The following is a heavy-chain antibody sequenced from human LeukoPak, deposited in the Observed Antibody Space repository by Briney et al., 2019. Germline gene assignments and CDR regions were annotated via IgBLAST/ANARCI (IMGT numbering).Heavy chain of an antibody. D-gene: IGHD4-17*01. CDR3: AREDYGDYED. Sequence: GGSLRLSCAASGFTFSNAWMSWVRQAPGKGLEWVANIKQDGSEKYYVDSVKGRFTISRDNAKNSLYLQMNSLRAEDTAVYYCAREDYGDYEDWGQGTLVTVSS. V-gene: IGHV3-7*01. CDR2: IKQDGSEK. J-gene: IGHJ4*02. CDR1: GFTFSNAW.